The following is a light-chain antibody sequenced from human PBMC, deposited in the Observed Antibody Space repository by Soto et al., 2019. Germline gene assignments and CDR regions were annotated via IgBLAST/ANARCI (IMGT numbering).Light chain of an antibody. CDR1: GSDIGNYNY. J-gene: IGLJ3*02. CDR3: SSYTSYTTLWV. Sequence: QSALTQPASVSGSPGQSITISCTGTGSDIGNYNYVSWYQQYPGKAPKLMIYGVSNRPSGVSNRFSGSKSGNAASLTISGLQAEDEADYYCSSYTSYTTLWVFGGGTKLT. V-gene: IGLV2-14*01. CDR2: GVS.